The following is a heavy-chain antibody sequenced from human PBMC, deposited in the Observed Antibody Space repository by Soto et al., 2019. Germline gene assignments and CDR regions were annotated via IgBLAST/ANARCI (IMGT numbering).Heavy chain of an antibody. V-gene: IGHV3-33*01. D-gene: IGHD1-26*01. J-gene: IGHJ4*02. Sequence: PGGSLRLSCAASGFTFSSYGMHWVHQAPGKGLEWVAVIWYDGSNKYYADSVKGRFTISRDNSKNTLYLQMNSLRAEDTAVYYCARDRGSYTPFDYWGQGTLVTVSS. CDR1: GFTFSSYG. CDR2: IWYDGSNK. CDR3: ARDRGSYTPFDY.